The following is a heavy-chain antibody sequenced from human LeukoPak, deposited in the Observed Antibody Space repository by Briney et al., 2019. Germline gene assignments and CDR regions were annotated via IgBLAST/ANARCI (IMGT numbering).Heavy chain of an antibody. CDR2: INSDASTT. V-gene: IGHV3-74*01. D-gene: IGHD2-2*01. CDR1: GFNFSGHW. CDR3: ARVDPYQIDAFDI. J-gene: IGHJ3*02. Sequence: GGSLRLSCAASGFNFSGHWMHWVRQAPGKGLVWVSHINSDASTTTYADSVKGRFTISRDNAKNTLYLQMSGLRAEDTAVYYCARVDPYQIDAFDIWGQETMVCVSS.